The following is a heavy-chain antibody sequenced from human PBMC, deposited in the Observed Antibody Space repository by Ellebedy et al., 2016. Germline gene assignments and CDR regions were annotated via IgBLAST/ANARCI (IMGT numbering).Heavy chain of an antibody. Sequence: GESLKISXGASGFTFTTYAMHWVRQAPGKGLEWVAVISYDGSTKYYADSVKGRFTISRDNSKNTLYLQMNSLRAEDTAVYYCAKDPPLPPDYYYGMDVWGQGTTVTVSS. V-gene: IGHV3-30-3*01. D-gene: IGHD1-26*01. CDR2: ISYDGSTK. CDR3: AKDPPLPPDYYYGMDV. J-gene: IGHJ6*02. CDR1: GFTFTTYA.